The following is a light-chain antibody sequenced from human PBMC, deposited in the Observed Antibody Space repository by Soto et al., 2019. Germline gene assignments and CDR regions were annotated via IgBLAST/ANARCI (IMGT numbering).Light chain of an antibody. J-gene: IGKJ2*01. CDR1: QSVNNN. Sequence: EIILTQSPASLSVSPGERATLSCRASQSVNNNLAWYQQKPGQAPRLLIYGASTRATGIPGRFRGSGSGTEFTLTITRLQSEDFAVYFCQQYNNLPPDTFGQGNKLEIK. V-gene: IGKV3-15*01. CDR3: QQYNNLPPDT. CDR2: GAS.